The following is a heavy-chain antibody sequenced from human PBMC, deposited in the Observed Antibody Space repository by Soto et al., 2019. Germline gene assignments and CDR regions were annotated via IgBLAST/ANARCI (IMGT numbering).Heavy chain of an antibody. J-gene: IGHJ4*02. V-gene: IGHV3-15*01. Sequence: GGSLRLSCAASGFTSSNAWMNRVRQAPGKGLEWVGRIKTKTEGGTTDYAASVKGRFTISRDDSKNTLYLQVNSLKIEDTAVYYCTTDIWTSKATDYWGQGALVTVSS. CDR1: GFTSSNAW. CDR2: IKTKTEGGTT. CDR3: TTDIWTSKATDY. D-gene: IGHD1-1*01.